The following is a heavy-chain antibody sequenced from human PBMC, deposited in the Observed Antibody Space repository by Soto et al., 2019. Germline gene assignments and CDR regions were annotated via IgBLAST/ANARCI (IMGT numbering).Heavy chain of an antibody. CDR2: ISYDGSKK. Sequence: QVQLVESGGGVVQPGRSLRLSCAASGFTFSSYGMHWVRQAPGKGLEWVAVISYDGSKKYYADSVKGRFTISRDNSKNTLYLQMNSLRAEDTAVYYCAKGGGWNDSSGYYYSDYWGQGTLVTVSS. CDR1: GFTFSSYG. V-gene: IGHV3-30*18. J-gene: IGHJ4*02. D-gene: IGHD3-22*01. CDR3: AKGGGWNDSSGYYYSDY.